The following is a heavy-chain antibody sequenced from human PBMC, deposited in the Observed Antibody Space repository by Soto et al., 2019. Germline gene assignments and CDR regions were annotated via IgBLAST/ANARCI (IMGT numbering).Heavy chain of an antibody. J-gene: IGHJ4*02. Sequence: SETTSITCTVSGESVISCYWSWIRQHPGKGLEWFGSIDYSGSSNCRSSLAGGVTISLDTPKNQFSLNLTSVTAADTAVYYCARHVPTSVLPGVGTRFLHFDSWGQGSLVTVSS. D-gene: IGHD3-10*01. CDR2: IDYSGSS. CDR3: ARHVPTSVLPGVGTRFLHFDS. V-gene: IGHV4-59*08. CDR1: GESVISCY.